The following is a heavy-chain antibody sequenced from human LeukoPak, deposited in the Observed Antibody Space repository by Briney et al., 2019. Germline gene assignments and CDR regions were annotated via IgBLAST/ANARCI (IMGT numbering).Heavy chain of an antibody. Sequence: SETLSLTCIVSGGSISSSSYYWGWIRQPPGKGLEWIGSIYYSGSTYYNPSLKSRVTISLDTSKNQFSLKLSSVTAADTAVYYCARHDIVVVPAAPGIDAFDIWGQGTMVTVSS. V-gene: IGHV4-39*01. J-gene: IGHJ3*02. CDR1: GGSISSSSYY. CDR3: ARHDIVVVPAAPGIDAFDI. D-gene: IGHD2-2*01. CDR2: IYYSGST.